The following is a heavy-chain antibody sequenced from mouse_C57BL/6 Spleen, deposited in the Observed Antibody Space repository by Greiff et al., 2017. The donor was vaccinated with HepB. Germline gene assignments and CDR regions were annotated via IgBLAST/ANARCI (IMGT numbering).Heavy chain of an antibody. CDR3: ARERARYFDV. V-gene: IGHV1-18*01. CDR2: INPNNGGT. J-gene: IGHJ1*03. Sequence: VQLKQSGPELVKPGASVKIPCKASGYTFTDYNMDWVKQSHGKSLEWIGDINPNNGGTIYNQKFKGKATLTVDKSSSTAYMELRSLTSEDTAVYYCARERARYFDVWGTGTTVTVSS. CDR1: GYTFTDYN. D-gene: IGHD3-3*01.